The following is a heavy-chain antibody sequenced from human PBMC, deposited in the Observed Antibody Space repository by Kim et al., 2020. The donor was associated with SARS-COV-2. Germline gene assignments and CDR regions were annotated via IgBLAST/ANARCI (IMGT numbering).Heavy chain of an antibody. J-gene: IGHJ6*02. CDR1: GFTFSSCA. CDR2: ISSSGSST. V-gene: IGHV3-23*01. CDR3: AKDLGYYDSGSYYKELLHNYLGMDV. D-gene: IGHD3-10*01. Sequence: GGSLRLSCVDSGFTFSSCAMIWVRQAPGKGLEWVSSISSSGSSTYYVDSGKGRFTISRDNSKNTLYLQMNSLRAEDTAVYYCAKDLGYYDSGSYYKELLHNYLGMDVWGQGTTVTVS.